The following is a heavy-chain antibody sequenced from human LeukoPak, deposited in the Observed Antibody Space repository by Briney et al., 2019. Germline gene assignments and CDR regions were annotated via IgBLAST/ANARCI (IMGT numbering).Heavy chain of an antibody. CDR1: GFTFSDYY. CDR2: ISSSGSTI. CDR3: AKDSGSGYSSGWTPFDP. V-gene: IGHV3-11*01. J-gene: IGHJ5*02. D-gene: IGHD6-19*01. Sequence: KPGGSLRLSCAASGFTFSDYYMSWIRQAPGKGLEWVSYISSSGSTIYYADSVKGRFTISRDNAKNSLYLQMNSLRAEDTALYYCAKDSGSGYSSGWTPFDPWGQGTLVTVSS.